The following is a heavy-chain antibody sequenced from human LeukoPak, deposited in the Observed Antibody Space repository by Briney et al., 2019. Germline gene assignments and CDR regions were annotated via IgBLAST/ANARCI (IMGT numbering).Heavy chain of an antibody. CDR2: ISGSGRST. V-gene: IGHV3-23*01. CDR3: ARVAGTIRIWPQPFGDGMDV. CDR1: GFTFSNYV. J-gene: IGHJ6*02. Sequence: GGSLRLSCAASGFTFSNYVMSWVRQAPGKGLECVSAISGSGRSTYYADSVKGRFTISRDNSKNTLYLQMNSLRAEDTALYYCARVAGTIRIWPQPFGDGMDVWGQGTTVTVSS. D-gene: IGHD3-16*01.